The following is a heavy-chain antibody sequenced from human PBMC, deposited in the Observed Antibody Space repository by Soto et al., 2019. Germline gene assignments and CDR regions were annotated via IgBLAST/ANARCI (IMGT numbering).Heavy chain of an antibody. CDR3: ARGPLITRVRGAITHYNSFAP. CDR2: INHSGST. D-gene: IGHD3-10*01. Sequence: SETLSLTCAASGGSFVGYYWSWILQPPGKGLEWIGEINHSGSTNYNPSLKSRVTISVDTSKNQFSLKLSSVTAADTAVYYCARGPLITRVRGAITHYNSFAPWGQGALVT. CDR1: GGSFVGYY. V-gene: IGHV4-34*01. J-gene: IGHJ5*02.